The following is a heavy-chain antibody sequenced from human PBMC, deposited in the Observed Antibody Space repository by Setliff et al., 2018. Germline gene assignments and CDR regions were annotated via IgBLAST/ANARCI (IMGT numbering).Heavy chain of an antibody. Sequence: GGSLRLSCAASGFTFSSYAMHWVRQAPGKGLEWVAVISYDGSNKYYADSVKGRFTISRDNSKNTLYLQMNSLRAEDTAVYYCARGHDYGDYQRIGRLNYWGQGTLVTVSS. D-gene: IGHD4-17*01. V-gene: IGHV3-30-3*01. CDR2: ISYDGSNK. CDR3: ARGHDYGDYQRIGRLNY. CDR1: GFTFSSYA. J-gene: IGHJ4*02.